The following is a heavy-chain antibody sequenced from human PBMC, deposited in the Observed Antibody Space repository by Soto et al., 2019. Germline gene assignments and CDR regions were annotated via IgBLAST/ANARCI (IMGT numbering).Heavy chain of an antibody. Sequence: QITLKGSGPTLVKPTQTLTLTCSLSGISLSTSGVGVGWIRQPPGKAMEWLALIYWNDDKHYSPSLTSRLPITKDTSKTLAVLTMTNMDPVDTATYFCARGLASLPVFAFDIWGQGTMVTVSS. CDR3: ARGLASLPVFAFDI. J-gene: IGHJ3*02. D-gene: IGHD6-6*01. CDR2: IYWNDDK. V-gene: IGHV2-5*01. CDR1: GISLSTSGVG.